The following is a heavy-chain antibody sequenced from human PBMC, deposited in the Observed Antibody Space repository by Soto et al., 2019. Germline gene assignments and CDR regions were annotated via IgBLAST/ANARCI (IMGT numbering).Heavy chain of an antibody. D-gene: IGHD6-13*01. V-gene: IGHV3-30*18. CDR3: AKDAGTAGTFDY. J-gene: IGHJ4*02. CDR2: VSFDGSNK. Sequence: QVQLVESGGGVVQPGRSLRLFCTASGFTFSSYAMQWVRQAPGKGLEWVAVVSFDGSNKHYADSVKGRFTISRDNSKNTLYLQMNSLRADDTAVYYCAKDAGTAGTFDYWGQGTLVTVSS. CDR1: GFTFSSYA.